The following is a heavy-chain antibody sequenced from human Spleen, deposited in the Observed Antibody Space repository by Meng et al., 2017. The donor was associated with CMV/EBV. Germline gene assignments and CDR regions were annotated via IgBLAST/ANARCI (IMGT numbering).Heavy chain of an antibody. D-gene: IGHD2-2*01. J-gene: IGHJ6*02. CDR1: GGTFSGYT. CDR3: AREPLYCSSTSCSYYGMDV. Sequence: SVKVSCKASGGTFSGYTISWVRQAPGQGLEWMGRIIPILGIANYAQKFQGRVTITADKSTSTAYMELSSLRSEDTAVYYCAREPLYCSSTSCSYYGMDVWGQGTTVTVSS. V-gene: IGHV1-69*04. CDR2: IIPILGIA.